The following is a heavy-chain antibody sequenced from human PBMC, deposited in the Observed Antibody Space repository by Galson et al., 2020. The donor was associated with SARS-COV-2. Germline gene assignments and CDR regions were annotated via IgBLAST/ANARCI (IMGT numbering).Heavy chain of an antibody. J-gene: IGHJ6*02. V-gene: IGHV4-34*01. CDR3: TRSRYNSGRAYFYYGMDV. Sequence: SETLSLTCAVYGGSFSDYYWSWICQPPGKGLEWIGEINHSGSTNYNPSLKSRVTISIDTSKNQFSLKLSFVTAADTAVYYCTRSRYNSGRAYFYYGMDVWSLGTTVTVSS. CDR1: GGSFSDYY. D-gene: IGHD6-19*01. CDR2: INHSGST.